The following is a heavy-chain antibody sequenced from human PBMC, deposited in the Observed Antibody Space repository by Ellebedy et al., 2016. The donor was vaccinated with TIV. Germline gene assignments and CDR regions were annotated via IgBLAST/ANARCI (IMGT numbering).Heavy chain of an antibody. V-gene: IGHV4-34*01. CDR2: INHSGNI. CDR1: GGSFSNYY. J-gene: IGHJ6*02. D-gene: IGHD5-18*01. CDR3: ARASTAISYYGVDV. Sequence: SETLSLTCAVYGGSFSNYYWNWIRQSPGKGLEWIGEINHSGNIFYNPSLKSRVSLSVDTSRSQISLNLSSVTAADTAVYYCARASTAISYYGVDVWGQGTTVTVSS.